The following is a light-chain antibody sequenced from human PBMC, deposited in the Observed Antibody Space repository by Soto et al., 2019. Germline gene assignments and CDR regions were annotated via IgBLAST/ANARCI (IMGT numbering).Light chain of an antibody. J-gene: IGKJ1*01. CDR3: QQYGDSPQT. Sequence: EIVLTQSPGTLSLSPGERATLSCRASRSVSSSYLAWYQQKPGQAPRLLIYGASSRATGIPDRFSGSGSGTDFTLTISRLEPEDFAVYYCQQYGDSPQTFGQGTKWIS. V-gene: IGKV3-20*01. CDR1: RSVSSSY. CDR2: GAS.